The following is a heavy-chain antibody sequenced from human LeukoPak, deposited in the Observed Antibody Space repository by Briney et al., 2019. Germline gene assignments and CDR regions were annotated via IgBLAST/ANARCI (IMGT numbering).Heavy chain of an antibody. CDR1: GFTFSSYA. D-gene: IGHD6-19*01. CDR2: ISYDGSNK. CDR3: ARDPGYSSGWYYFDY. V-gene: IGHV3-30*04. Sequence: GRSLRLSCAASGFTFSSYAMHWVSQAPGKGLEWVAVISYDGSNKYYADSVKGRFTISRDNSKNTLYLQMNSLRAEDTAVYYCARDPGYSSGWYYFDYWGQGTLVTVSS. J-gene: IGHJ4*02.